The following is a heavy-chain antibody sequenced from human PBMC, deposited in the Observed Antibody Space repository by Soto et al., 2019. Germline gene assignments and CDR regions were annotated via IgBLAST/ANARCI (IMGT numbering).Heavy chain of an antibody. D-gene: IGHD3-22*01. CDR2: IYYSGST. CDR3: ARVSYYDSSGYYYFDY. CDR1: GGSVSSGSYY. V-gene: IGHV4-61*01. Sequence: QVQLQESGPGLVKPSETLSLTCTVSGGSVSSGSYYWSWIRQPPGKGLEWIGYIYYSGSTNYNPSLKSRVTILVDTSKNQFSLELSSVTAADTAVYYCARVSYYDSSGYYYFDYWGQGTLVTVSS. J-gene: IGHJ4*02.